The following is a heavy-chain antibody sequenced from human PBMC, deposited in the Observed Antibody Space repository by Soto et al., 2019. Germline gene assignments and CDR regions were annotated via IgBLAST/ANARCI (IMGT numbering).Heavy chain of an antibody. V-gene: IGHV4-59*05. CDR3: VSSNWFDP. CDR2: IYYSGST. J-gene: IGHJ5*02. CDR1: GASISTYY. Sequence: LETLSLTCTVSGASISTYYWSWIRQPPGKGLEWIGRIYYSGSTYYNPSLKSRVTISVDTSKNQFSLKLSSVTAVDTAVYYCVSSNWFDPWGQGTPVTVSS.